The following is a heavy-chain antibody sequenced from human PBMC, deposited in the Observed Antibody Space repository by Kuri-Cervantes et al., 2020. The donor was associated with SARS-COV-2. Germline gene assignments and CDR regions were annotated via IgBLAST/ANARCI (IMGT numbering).Heavy chain of an antibody. D-gene: IGHD3-16*01. J-gene: IGHJ4*02. CDR3: ARAVWLQRPYCDY. Sequence: WESLTLTCAASGFTFSSDGMHWVRQAPGKGLEWVAFIRYDGSNKYYADSVKGRFTISRDNSQNTLYLQVNSLRVEDTAVYYCARAVWLQRPYCDYWGQGILVTVSS. V-gene: IGHV3-30*02. CDR1: GFTFSSDG. CDR2: IRYDGSNK.